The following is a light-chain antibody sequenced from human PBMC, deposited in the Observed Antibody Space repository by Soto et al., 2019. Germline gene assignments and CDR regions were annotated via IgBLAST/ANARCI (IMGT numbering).Light chain of an antibody. CDR1: QNLSRN. CDR3: QEYDKWPHT. J-gene: IGKJ2*01. Sequence: EMVMTQSPATLSVSPGERATLSCRASQNLSRNLAWYQQQHGQAPRLLIFYASTRANGIAARFSGSGSGTDFTLTIISLQSEDFAVYYWQEYDKWPHTFGQGTKLEIK. V-gene: IGKV3-15*01. CDR2: YAS.